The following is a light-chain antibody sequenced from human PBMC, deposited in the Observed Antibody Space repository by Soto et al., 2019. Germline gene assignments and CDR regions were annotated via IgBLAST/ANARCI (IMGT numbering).Light chain of an antibody. V-gene: IGKV3-15*01. J-gene: IGKJ1*01. Sequence: EIVMTQSPATLSVSPGERATLSCRASQSVSSDLAWYQQKPGQAPRLLIYGASTRATGIPARFSGSGSGTEFTLPIICLQSEDFAVYYCKQYGSSGTFGQGTKVEIK. CDR1: QSVSSD. CDR2: GAS. CDR3: KQYGSSGT.